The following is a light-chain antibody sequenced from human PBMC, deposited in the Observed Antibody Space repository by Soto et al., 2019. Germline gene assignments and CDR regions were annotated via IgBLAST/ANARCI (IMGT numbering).Light chain of an antibody. CDR2: ADT. V-gene: IGLV1-40*01. CDR3: QSYDRSLHVV. Sequence: QSVLTQPRSVSGAPGQRVTISCTGTSSNIGAGYDVHWYQQLPGIAPKLLIYADTNRPSGVPDRFSGSKSGSSASLAITGLQAEDEADYYCQSYDRSLHVVFGGGTKLTVL. CDR1: SSNIGAGYD. J-gene: IGLJ2*01.